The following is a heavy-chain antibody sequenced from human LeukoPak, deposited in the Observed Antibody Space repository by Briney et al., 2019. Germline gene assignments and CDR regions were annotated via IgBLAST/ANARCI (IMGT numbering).Heavy chain of an antibody. J-gene: IGHJ4*02. CDR1: GFTFSSYA. D-gene: IGHD3-22*01. CDR2: ISYDGSNK. CDR3: ARDFAGSYYDSSGYYGY. Sequence: PGRSLRLSCAASGFTFSSYAMHWVRQAPGKGLEWVAVISYDGSNKYYADSVKGRFTISRDNSKNTLYLQMNSLRAEDTAVYYCARDFAGSYYDSSGYYGYWGQGTLVTVSS. V-gene: IGHV3-30*01.